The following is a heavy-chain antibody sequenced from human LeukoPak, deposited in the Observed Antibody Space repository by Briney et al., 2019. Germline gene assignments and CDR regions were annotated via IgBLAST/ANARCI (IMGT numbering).Heavy chain of an antibody. J-gene: IGHJ4*02. CDR2: INHGGRT. CDR3: ARFGDCSDGICFYYFHY. Sequence: SETLSLTCAVYGGSFSTHYWSWIRQSPGKGLEWIGEINHGGRTKYNSSLKSRVTISIDTSKNQFSLKLHSVTAADTAVYYCARFGDCSDGICFYYFHYWGQGTLVTVSS. CDR1: GGSFSTHY. D-gene: IGHD2-15*01. V-gene: IGHV4-34*01.